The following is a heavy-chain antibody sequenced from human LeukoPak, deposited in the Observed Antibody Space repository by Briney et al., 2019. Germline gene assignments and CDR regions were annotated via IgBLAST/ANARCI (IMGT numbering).Heavy chain of an antibody. Sequence: SETLSLTCTVSGDSISSYYWSWIRQPPGKGLECIGYIHYSGSTKFNPSLKSRVTISVDTSKNQFSLKLSSVTAADTAVYFCARVITVRGLTFYYYAMDVWGQGTTVTVSS. V-gene: IGHV4-59*01. CDR3: ARVITVRGLTFYYYAMDV. CDR1: GDSISSYY. CDR2: IHYSGST. J-gene: IGHJ6*01. D-gene: IGHD3-10*01.